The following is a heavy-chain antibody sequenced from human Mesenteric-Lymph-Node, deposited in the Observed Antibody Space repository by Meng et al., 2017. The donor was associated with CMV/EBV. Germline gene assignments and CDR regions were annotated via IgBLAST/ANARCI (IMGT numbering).Heavy chain of an antibody. CDR1: SYW. CDR2: INSDGSST. Sequence: SYWMHWVRQAPGKGLVWVSRINSDGSSTSYADSVKGRFTISRDNAKNTLYLQMNSLRAEDTAVYYCARVGYGSGSYYNVPQDYFDYWGQGTLVTVSS. V-gene: IGHV3-74*01. CDR3: ARVGYGSGSYYNVPQDYFDY. D-gene: IGHD3-10*01. J-gene: IGHJ4*02.